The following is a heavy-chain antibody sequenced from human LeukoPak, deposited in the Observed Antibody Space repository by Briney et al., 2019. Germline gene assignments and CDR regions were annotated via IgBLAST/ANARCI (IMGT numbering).Heavy chain of an antibody. CDR1: GFSLSTSGMC. J-gene: IGHJ4*02. Sequence: SGPALVKPTQTLTLTCTFSGFSLSTSGMCVSWIRQPPGKALEWVALIDWDDDKYYSTSLKTRLTISKDTSKNQVVLTMTNMDPVDTATYYCARGHYYGSGSYFDYWGQGTLVTVSS. V-gene: IGHV2-70*01. CDR2: IDWDDDK. CDR3: ARGHYYGSGSYFDY. D-gene: IGHD3-10*01.